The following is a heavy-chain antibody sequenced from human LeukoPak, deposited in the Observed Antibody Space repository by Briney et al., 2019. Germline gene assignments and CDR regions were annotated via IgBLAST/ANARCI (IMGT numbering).Heavy chain of an antibody. D-gene: IGHD1-26*01. V-gene: IGHV3-64*01. J-gene: IGHJ4*02. Sequence: GGSLRLSCAASGFTFSSYNMNWVRQAPGKGLEYVSGISSNGGSTFYANSVKGRFTISRDNSKNTLYLQMGSLRAEDMALYYCTRGGWELPDHFDYWGQGTLVTVSS. CDR1: GFTFSSYN. CDR2: ISSNGGST. CDR3: TRGGWELPDHFDY.